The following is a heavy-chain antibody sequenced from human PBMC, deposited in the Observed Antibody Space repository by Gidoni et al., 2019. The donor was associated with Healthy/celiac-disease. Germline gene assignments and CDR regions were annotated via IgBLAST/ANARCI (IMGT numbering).Heavy chain of an antibody. J-gene: IGHJ3*02. V-gene: IGHV3-23*01. CDR3: AKTPEYNWNDRAAFDI. Sequence: EVQLLESGGGLVQPGGSLRLSCAASGFTFSSYAMSWVRQAPGKGLEWVSAISGSGGSTYYADSVKGRFTISRDNSKNTLYLQMNSLRAEDTAVYYCAKTPEYNWNDRAAFDIWGQGTMVTVSS. CDR1: GFTFSSYA. CDR2: ISGSGGST. D-gene: IGHD1-1*01.